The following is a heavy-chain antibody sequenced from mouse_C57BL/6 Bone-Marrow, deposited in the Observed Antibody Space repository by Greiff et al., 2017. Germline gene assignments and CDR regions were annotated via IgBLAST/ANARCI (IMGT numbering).Heavy chain of an antibody. V-gene: IGHV1-81*01. J-gene: IGHJ2*01. CDR2: IYPRSGNT. CDR3: GRSGCLYYGSSYGY. Sequence: QVQLKQSGAELARPGASVKLSCKASGYTFTSYGISWVKQRPGQGLEWIGEIYPRSGNTYYNEKFKGKATLSVDKSSSTAYMELRSLTSEDSAAYFCGRSGCLYYGSSYGYWGQGTTLTVSS. CDR1: GYTFTSYG. D-gene: IGHD1-1*01.